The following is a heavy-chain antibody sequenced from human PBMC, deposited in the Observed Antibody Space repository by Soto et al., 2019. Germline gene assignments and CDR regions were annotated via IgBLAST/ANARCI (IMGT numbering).Heavy chain of an antibody. CDR1: GGSISSYY. CDR3: ARDRSDCWSGYYYWFDP. V-gene: IGHV4-59*01. D-gene: IGHD3-3*01. CDR2: IYYSGST. Sequence: PSETLSLTCTVSGGSISSYYWSWIRQPPGKGLEWIGYIYYSGSTNYNPSLKSRVTISVDTSKNQFSLKLSSVTAADTAVYYCARDRSDCWSGYYYWFDPWGQGPVVTISS. J-gene: IGHJ5*02.